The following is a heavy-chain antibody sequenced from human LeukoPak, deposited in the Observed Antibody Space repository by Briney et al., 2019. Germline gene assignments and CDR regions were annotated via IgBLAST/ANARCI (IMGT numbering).Heavy chain of an antibody. CDR3: ARGEPAFSSGWYTYYFDY. Sequence: SETLSLTCTVSGGSISSYYWSWIRQTPGKGLEWIGYIYCSGTTNYNPSLRSRVAISLDTSKNQFSLKLSSVTAADTAVYYCARGEPAFSSGWYTYYFDYWGQGTLVAVSS. CDR2: IYCSGTT. CDR1: GGSISSYY. D-gene: IGHD6-19*01. J-gene: IGHJ4*02. V-gene: IGHV4-59*01.